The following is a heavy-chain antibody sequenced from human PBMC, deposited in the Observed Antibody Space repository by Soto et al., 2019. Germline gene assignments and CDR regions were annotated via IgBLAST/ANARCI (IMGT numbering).Heavy chain of an antibody. D-gene: IGHD3-9*01. CDR1: GYTFSNFG. Sequence: ASVNVSCKASGYTFSNFGISWVRQAPGEGLEWMGWISPNSEKTKIAQRFQGRVTMTTDISTSTSYLELRGLTSDDTAVYYCTKDANFDYIYTRYFVNALWGQGTPVTVSS. CDR3: TKDANFDYIYTRYFVNAL. V-gene: IGHV1-18*01. J-gene: IGHJ1*01. CDR2: ISPNSEKT.